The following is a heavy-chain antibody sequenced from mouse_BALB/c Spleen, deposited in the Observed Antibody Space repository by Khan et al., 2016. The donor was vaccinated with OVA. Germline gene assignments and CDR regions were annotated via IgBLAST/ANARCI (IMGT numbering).Heavy chain of an antibody. CDR1: GYSITSDYA. D-gene: IGHD1-1*01. CDR3: ASGRLLLRDAGYFDY. CDR2: IGYSGSP. J-gene: IGHJ2*01. Sequence: VQLKQSGPGLLKPSQSLSLTCTVTGYSITSDYAWNWLRQFPGNKLEWMAYIGYSGSPTYNQYLKSRISITRETSKNQSFLQLNSVTTEDTATYYCASGRLLLRDAGYFDYWGQGTTLTVSS. V-gene: IGHV3-2*02.